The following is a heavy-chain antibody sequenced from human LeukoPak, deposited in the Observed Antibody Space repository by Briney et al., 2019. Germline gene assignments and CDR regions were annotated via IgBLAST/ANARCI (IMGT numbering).Heavy chain of an antibody. J-gene: IGHJ5*02. CDR1: GGSFSGYY. V-gene: IGHV4-34*01. CDR2: INHSGST. D-gene: IGHD5-18*01. Sequence: SETLSLTCAVYGGSFSGYYWSWIRQPPGKGLEWIGEINHSGSTNYNPSLKSRVTISVDTSKNQFSLKLSSVTAADTAVYYCAREARSPAMVIAVNNWFDPWGQGTLVTVSS. CDR3: AREARSPAMVIAVNNWFDP.